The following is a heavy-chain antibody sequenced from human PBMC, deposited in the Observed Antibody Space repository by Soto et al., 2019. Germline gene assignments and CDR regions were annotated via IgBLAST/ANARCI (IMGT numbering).Heavy chain of an antibody. CDR1: GFTFSSYG. Sequence: QVQLVESGGGVVQPGRSLRLSCAASGFTFSSYGMHWVRQAPVKGLEWVAAILYDGSNKYYADSVKGRFTISRDNSKNTLYLQMNSLRAEDTAVYYCARGAYYDVLTGSYSYGMDVWGQGTTVTVSS. D-gene: IGHD3-9*01. CDR3: ARGAYYDVLTGSYSYGMDV. J-gene: IGHJ6*02. V-gene: IGHV3-30*03. CDR2: ILYDGSNK.